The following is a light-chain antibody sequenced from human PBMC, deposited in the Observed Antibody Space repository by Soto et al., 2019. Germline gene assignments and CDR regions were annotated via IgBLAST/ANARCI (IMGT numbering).Light chain of an antibody. CDR2: EVS. V-gene: IGLV2-14*01. CDR3: NSHTSGDFRV. Sequence: QSALTQPASVSGSPGQSITISCTGTSSYVGRYNHVSWYQHHPGKAPKLIISEVSNRPSGVSNRFSGSKSGYTASLTISGLQAEDEADYYCNSHTSGDFRVFGTGTKVTVL. CDR1: SSYVGRYNH. J-gene: IGLJ1*01.